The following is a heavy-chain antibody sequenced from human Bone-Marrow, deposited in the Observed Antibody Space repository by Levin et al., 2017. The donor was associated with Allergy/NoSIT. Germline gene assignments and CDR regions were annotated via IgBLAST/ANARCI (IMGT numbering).Heavy chain of an antibody. CDR3: AKYGYSGSGTYSSRPMDV. Sequence: GGSLRLSCAASEFTFSSYGMHWVRQAPGEGLEWVAVISFDGSSKDYADSVKGRFTISRDDSKNTLYLQMNTLRAEDTAVYYCAKYGYSGSGTYSSRPMDVWGQGTTVIVSS. CDR2: ISFDGSSK. J-gene: IGHJ6*02. D-gene: IGHD3-10*01. V-gene: IGHV3-30*18. CDR1: EFTFSSYG.